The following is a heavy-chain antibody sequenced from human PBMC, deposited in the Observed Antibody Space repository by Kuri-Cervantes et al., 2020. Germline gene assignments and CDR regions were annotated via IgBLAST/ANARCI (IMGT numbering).Heavy chain of an antibody. J-gene: IGHJ4*02. CDR3: ARGPFYDYVWGSYRWDFGY. CDR1: GYTFTSYG. V-gene: IGHV1-18*01. D-gene: IGHD3-16*02. CDR2: ISAYNGNT. Sequence: ASVKVSCKASGYTFTSYGISWVRQAPGQGLEWMGWISAYNGNTNYAQKLQGRVTMTTDTSTSTAYMELRSLRSDDTAVYYCARGPFYDYVWGSYRWDFGYWGQGTLVTVSS.